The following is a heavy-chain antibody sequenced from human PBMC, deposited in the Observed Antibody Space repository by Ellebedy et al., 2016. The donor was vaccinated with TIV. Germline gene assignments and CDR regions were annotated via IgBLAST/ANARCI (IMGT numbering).Heavy chain of an antibody. Sequence: SETLSLTCTVSGGSISSSPYYWGWIRQSPGKGLEWIGTVYYSGYTYYSPSLMSRVTISVDTSINRFSLELNSVTAADTSVYYCARNVLIFTFDKWYSDLWGRGTLVTVSS. CDR1: GGSISSSPYY. D-gene: IGHD3/OR15-3a*01. CDR3: ARNVLIFTFDKWYSDL. V-gene: IGHV4-39*01. CDR2: VYYSGYT. J-gene: IGHJ2*01.